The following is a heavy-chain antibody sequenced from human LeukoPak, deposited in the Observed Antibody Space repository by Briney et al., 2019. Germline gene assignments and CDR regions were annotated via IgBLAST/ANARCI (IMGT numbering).Heavy chain of an antibody. CDR3: ARGRGWGTFDI. Sequence: GGSLRLSCAASGFTFSSCDMHWVRQGTGKGLEWVSAIGTAGDTYYPGSVKGRFTTSRENAKNSLYLQMNSLRVGDTAVYYCARGRGWGTFDIWGQGTMVTVSS. J-gene: IGHJ3*02. D-gene: IGHD3-10*01. V-gene: IGHV3-13*04. CDR2: IGTAGDT. CDR1: GFTFSSCD.